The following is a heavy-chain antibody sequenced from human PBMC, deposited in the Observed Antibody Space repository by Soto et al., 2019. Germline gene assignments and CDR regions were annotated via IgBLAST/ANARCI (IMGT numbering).Heavy chain of an antibody. J-gene: IGHJ6*02. Sequence: SETLSLTCTVPGGSISSYYRSWIRQPPGKGLEWIGYIYYSGSTNYNPSLKSRVTISVDTSKNQFSLKLSSVTAADTAVYYCARTSGYQKKYYYYYGMDVWGQGTTVTVSS. V-gene: IGHV4-59*01. CDR2: IYYSGST. CDR3: ARTSGYQKKYYYYYGMDV. D-gene: IGHD3-3*01. CDR1: GGSISSYY.